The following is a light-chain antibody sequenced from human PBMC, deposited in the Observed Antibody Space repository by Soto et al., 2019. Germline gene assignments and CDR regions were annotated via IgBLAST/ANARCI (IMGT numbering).Light chain of an antibody. CDR2: DAF. J-gene: IGKJ1*01. V-gene: IGKV3-11*01. CDR3: QQRSNWPRT. Sequence: DIVLTQSPATLPLSPGERATLSCRASQSVSSYLAWYQQKPGQAPRLLIYDAFRRAAGVPARFSGSGSGTDYTLTISTLAADDFAAYYCQQRSNWPRTFGQGTKVEI. CDR1: QSVSSY.